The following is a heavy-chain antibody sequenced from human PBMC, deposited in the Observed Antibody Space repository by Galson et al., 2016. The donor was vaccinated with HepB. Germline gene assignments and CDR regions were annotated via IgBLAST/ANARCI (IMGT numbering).Heavy chain of an antibody. D-gene: IGHD3-10*01. CDR1: GGTFSSFA. CDR2: IIPVFGTP. J-gene: IGHJ4*02. CDR3: ASHTRGQYDSGRYEFNY. Sequence: SVKVSCKASGGTFSSFAINWVRQAPGQGLEWMGGIIPVFGTPNYAQKFRGRVTITADESAGTAYMELSILRSQDTAVYYCASHTRGQYDSGRYEFNYWGQGTLVTVSS. V-gene: IGHV1-69*13.